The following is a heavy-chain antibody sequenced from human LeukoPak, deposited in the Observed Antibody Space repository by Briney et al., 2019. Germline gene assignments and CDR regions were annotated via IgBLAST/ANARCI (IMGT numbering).Heavy chain of an antibody. CDR2: IRYDGS. CDR3: TREDWDFDS. V-gene: IGHV3-30*02. Sequence: GGSLRLSCAASGFIFRNYGMHWVRQAPGKGLEWVACIRYDGSKYADSVKGRFTISRDDSNIMAYLQMDSLKNEDTAVYYCTREDWDFDSWGQGTPVSVSS. J-gene: IGHJ4*02. CDR1: GFIFRNYG. D-gene: IGHD3/OR15-3a*01.